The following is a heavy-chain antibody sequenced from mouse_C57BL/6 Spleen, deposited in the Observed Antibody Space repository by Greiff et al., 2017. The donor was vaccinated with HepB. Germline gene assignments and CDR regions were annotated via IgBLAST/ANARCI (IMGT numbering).Heavy chain of an antibody. D-gene: IGHD2-1*01. Sequence: QVQLKQPGAELVKPGASVKLSCKASGYTFTSYWMHWVKQRPGQGLEWIGMIHPNSGSTNYNEKFKSKATLTVDKSSSTAYMQLSSLTSENSAVYYFARSHGHYRAMDYWGQGTSVTVSS. CDR2: IHPNSGST. J-gene: IGHJ4*01. CDR1: GYTFTSYW. CDR3: ARSHGHYRAMDY. V-gene: IGHV1-64*01.